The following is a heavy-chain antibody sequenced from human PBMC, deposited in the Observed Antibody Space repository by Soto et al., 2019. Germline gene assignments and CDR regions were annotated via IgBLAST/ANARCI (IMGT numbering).Heavy chain of an antibody. CDR3: ARHFPGDYFDY. V-gene: IGHV4-59*08. J-gene: IGHJ4*02. CDR2: IYYSGST. Sequence: SETLSLTCTVSGGSISSYYWSWIRQPPGKGLEWIGYIYYSGSTNYNPSLKSRVTILVDTSKNQFSLKLSSVTAAYTAVYYCARHFPGDYFDYWGQGTQVTV. CDR1: GGSISSYY.